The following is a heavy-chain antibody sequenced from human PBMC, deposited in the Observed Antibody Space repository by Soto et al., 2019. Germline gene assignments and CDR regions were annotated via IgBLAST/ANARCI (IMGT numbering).Heavy chain of an antibody. CDR2: IYATGTT. V-gene: IGHV4-4*07. CDR1: GASISGYY. J-gene: IGHJ5*02. Sequence: PSETLSLTCTVSGASISGYYWSWIRKSAGKGLEWIGRIYATGTTDYNPSLKSRVMMSVDTSKKQFSLRFRSVTAAATAVYYCVRDGTKTLRDWFDPWGQGMSVTVSS. D-gene: IGHD1-1*01. CDR3: VRDGTKTLRDWFDP.